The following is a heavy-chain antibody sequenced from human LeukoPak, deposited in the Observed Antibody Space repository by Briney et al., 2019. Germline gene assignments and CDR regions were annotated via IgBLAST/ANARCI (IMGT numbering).Heavy chain of an antibody. CDR3: ARDWVEYSSSTGLDY. J-gene: IGHJ4*02. CDR1: GFTFSSYA. Sequence: PGGSLRLSCAASGFTFSSYAMSWVRQAPGKGLECVSAISGSGGGTYYADSVKGRFTISRDNSKNTLYLQMNSLRAEDTAVYYCARDWVEYSSSTGLDYWGQGTLVTVSS. D-gene: IGHD6-6*01. V-gene: IGHV3-23*01. CDR2: ISGSGGGT.